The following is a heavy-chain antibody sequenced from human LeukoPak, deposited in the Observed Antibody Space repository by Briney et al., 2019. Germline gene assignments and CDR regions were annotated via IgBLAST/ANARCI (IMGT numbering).Heavy chain of an antibody. Sequence: PSETLSLTCTVSGGSISSYYWSWIRQPPGKGLEWIGYIYYSGSTNYNPSLKSRVTISVDTSKNQFSLKVSSVTAADTAVYYCARVAVRGYDFVNHYYYGMDVWGQGPRSPSP. CDR1: GGSISSYY. J-gene: IGHJ6*02. D-gene: IGHD5-12*01. CDR3: ARVAVRGYDFVNHYYYGMDV. CDR2: IYYSGST. V-gene: IGHV4-59*01.